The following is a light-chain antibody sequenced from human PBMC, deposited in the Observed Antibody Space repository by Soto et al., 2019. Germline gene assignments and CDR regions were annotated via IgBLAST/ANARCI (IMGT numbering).Light chain of an antibody. CDR3: QQYGSSPRLT. CDR2: GAS. V-gene: IGKV3-20*01. CDR1: QSVSSSY. Sequence: EIVLTQSPGTLSLPPGERATLSSRASQSVSSSYLAWYQQKPGQAPRLLIYGASSRDTGIPDRFSGSGSGTDFTLTISRLEPEDFAVYYCQQYGSSPRLTFGGGTKVEIK. J-gene: IGKJ4*01.